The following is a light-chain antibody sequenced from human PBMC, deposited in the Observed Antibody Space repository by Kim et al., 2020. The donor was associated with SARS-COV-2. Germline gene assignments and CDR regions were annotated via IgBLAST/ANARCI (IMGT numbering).Light chain of an antibody. CDR1: QGISNY. CDR3: QKYNNGPWT. J-gene: IGKJ1*01. Sequence: ASVGDRVTITCRASQGISNYLAWYQQKPGKVPKLLIYAASTMQTGVPSRFSGSGSGTDFTLTISSLQPEDVATYYCQKYNNGPWTFGQGTKVDIK. V-gene: IGKV1-27*01. CDR2: AAS.